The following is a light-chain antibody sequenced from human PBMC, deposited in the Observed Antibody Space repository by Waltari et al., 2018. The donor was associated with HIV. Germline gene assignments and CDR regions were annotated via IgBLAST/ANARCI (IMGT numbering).Light chain of an antibody. Sequence: QSALTQPASVSGSPGQSIPISCTGTTSAVGGYSYVSWYQQHPGKAPKLMIYDVSNRPSGVSNRFSGSKSGNTASLTISGLQAEDEADYYCSSYTSSSTYVFGTGTKVTVL. CDR1: TSAVGGYSY. V-gene: IGLV2-14*03. J-gene: IGLJ1*01. CDR2: DVS. CDR3: SSYTSSSTYV.